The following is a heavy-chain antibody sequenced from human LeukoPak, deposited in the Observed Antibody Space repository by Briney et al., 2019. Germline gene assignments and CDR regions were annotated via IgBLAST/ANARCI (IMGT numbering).Heavy chain of an antibody. CDR3: VRGPYGSGISNWFDP. Sequence: SETLSLTCTVSGGSISSYYWSWIRQPPGKGLEWIGYIYYSGSTNYNPSLKSRVTISVDTSKNQFSLKLSSVTAADTAVYYCVRGPYGSGISNWFDPWGQGTLVIVSS. V-gene: IGHV4-59*01. CDR2: IYYSGST. D-gene: IGHD3-10*01. CDR1: GGSISSYY. J-gene: IGHJ5*02.